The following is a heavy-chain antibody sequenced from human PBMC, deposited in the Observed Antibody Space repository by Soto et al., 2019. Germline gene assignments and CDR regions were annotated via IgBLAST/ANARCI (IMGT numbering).Heavy chain of an antibody. Sequence: PGGSLRLSCAASGFAFGSYAMSWVRQAPGKGLEWVSSIDNSGGTTNDADSVRGRFTISRDNSKNTLYLQMNSLRVEDTALYYCAKGNRFGYDFLFADYWGQGSLVTV. CDR2: IDNSGGTT. D-gene: IGHD3-3*01. CDR3: AKGNRFGYDFLFADY. CDR1: GFAFGSYA. J-gene: IGHJ4*02. V-gene: IGHV3-23*01.